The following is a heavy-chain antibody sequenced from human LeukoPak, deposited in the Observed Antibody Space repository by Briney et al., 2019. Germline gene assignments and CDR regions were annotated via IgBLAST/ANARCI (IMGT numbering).Heavy chain of an antibody. CDR1: GYTFIDYY. D-gene: IGHD3-10*01. CDR3: ARGGSILRGLAYFDY. V-gene: IGHV1-2*02. CDR2: INPRTNDT. J-gene: IGHJ4*02. Sequence: ASVKVSCKASGYTFIDYYIHWVRQAPGQGLEWMGWINPRTNDTKYAQKFQGRVIMTRDMSITTAYMEVSSLRSDDTAVYYCARGGSILRGLAYFDYWGQGTLVTVSS.